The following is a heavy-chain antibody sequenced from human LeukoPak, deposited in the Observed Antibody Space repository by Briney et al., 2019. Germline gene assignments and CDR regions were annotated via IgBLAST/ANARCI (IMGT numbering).Heavy chain of an antibody. CDR2: ISSSGTYI. V-gene: IGHV3-21*01. D-gene: IGHD4-23*01. CDR3: ARNGGNSDFDY. Sequence: GGSLRLSCAASGFTFSSYSMNWVRQAPGKGLEWVSFISSSGTYIYYADSMKGRFTISRDNAKNSLYLQMNSLRAEDTALYYCARNGGNSDFDYWGRGTLVTVSS. CDR1: GFTFSSYS. J-gene: IGHJ4*02.